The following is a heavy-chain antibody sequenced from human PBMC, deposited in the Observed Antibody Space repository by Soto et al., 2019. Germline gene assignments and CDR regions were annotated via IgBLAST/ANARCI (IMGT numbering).Heavy chain of an antibody. CDR3: ARDKRFYYGMDV. J-gene: IGHJ6*02. CDR2: IWYDGSNK. CDR1: GFTFSSYG. V-gene: IGHV3-33*01. Sequence: PGGSLRLSCAASGFTFSSYGMHGVRQAPGKGLEWVAVIWYDGSNKYYADSVKGRFTISRDNSKNTLYLQMNSLRAEDTAVYYCARDKRFYYGMDVWGQGTTVPVSS.